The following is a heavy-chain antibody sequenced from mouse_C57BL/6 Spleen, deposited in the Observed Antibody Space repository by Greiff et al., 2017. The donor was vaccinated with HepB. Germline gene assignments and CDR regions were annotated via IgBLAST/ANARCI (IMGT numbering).Heavy chain of an antibody. Sequence: EVQLQQSGPELVKPGASVKISCKASGYTFTDYYMNWVKQSHGKSLEWIGDINPNNGGTSYNQKFKGKATLTVDKSSSTAYMELRSLTSEDSAVYYCARRRYYDEGMDYWGQGTSVTVSS. CDR1: GYTFTDYY. J-gene: IGHJ4*01. CDR3: ARRRYYDEGMDY. D-gene: IGHD2-4*01. V-gene: IGHV1-26*01. CDR2: INPNNGGT.